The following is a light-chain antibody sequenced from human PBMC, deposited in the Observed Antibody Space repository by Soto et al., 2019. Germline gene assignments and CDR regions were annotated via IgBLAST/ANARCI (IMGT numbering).Light chain of an antibody. J-gene: IGLJ1*01. CDR1: SSNIGAGYD. Sequence: QSVLTQPPSVSGAPGQRVTISSTGSSSNIGAGYDVHWYQQLPGTAPKLLIYGNSNRPSGVPDRFSGSKSGTSASLAITGLQAEDEADYYCQSYDSSLSVFFGTGTKLTVL. CDR3: QSYDSSLSVF. CDR2: GNS. V-gene: IGLV1-40*01.